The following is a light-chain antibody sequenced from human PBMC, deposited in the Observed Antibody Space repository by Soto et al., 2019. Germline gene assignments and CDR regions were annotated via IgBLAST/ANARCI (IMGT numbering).Light chain of an antibody. Sequence: EIVLTQSPGTLSLSPGERVTLSCRSSQSVSSSYLAWYQQKPGQAPRLLIYDPSSRATGIPDRFSGSGSGTDFTLTISRLEPEDFAVYYCQQYGSSPTFGQGTKVEIK. CDR3: QQYGSSPT. J-gene: IGKJ1*01. CDR1: QSVSSSY. V-gene: IGKV3-20*01. CDR2: DPS.